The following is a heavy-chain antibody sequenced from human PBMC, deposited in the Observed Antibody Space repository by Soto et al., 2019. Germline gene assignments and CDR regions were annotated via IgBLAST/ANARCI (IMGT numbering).Heavy chain of an antibody. CDR3: AHRATMTIFGLIIDNGIWFDP. J-gene: IGHJ5*02. V-gene: IGHV2-5*02. CDR2: IYWDGDK. CDR1: GFSLSTSGAA. D-gene: IGHD3-3*01. Sequence: QINLIESGPTLVKPTQTLTLTCTFSGFSLSTSGAAVGWVRQPPGRALEWLALIYWDGDKRYNACLGNRLTITKDTSMNQVVLTLTNVDPADTATYYCAHRATMTIFGLIIDNGIWFDPWGQGTRVIVSS.